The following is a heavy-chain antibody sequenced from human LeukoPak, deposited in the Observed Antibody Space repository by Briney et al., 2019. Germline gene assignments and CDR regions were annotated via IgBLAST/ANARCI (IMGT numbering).Heavy chain of an antibody. Sequence: PGGSLRLSCAASGFTFSNYWMSWVRQAPEKGLEWVANINQDGGVKQYVDSMKGRFTISRDNARDPLYLLMNSLRAEDAAVYYCARDRDDGGFEYWGQGTLVTVSS. CDR2: INQDGGVK. CDR3: ARDRDDGGFEY. V-gene: IGHV3-7*01. J-gene: IGHJ4*02. CDR1: GFTFSNYW. D-gene: IGHD4-23*01.